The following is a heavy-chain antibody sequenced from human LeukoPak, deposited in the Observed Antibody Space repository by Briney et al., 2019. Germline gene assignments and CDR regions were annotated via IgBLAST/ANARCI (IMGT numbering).Heavy chain of an antibody. D-gene: IGHD3-16*02. J-gene: IGHJ4*02. Sequence: ASVKVSCKASGYAFTSYDINWVRQATGQGLEWMGWMNPNSGNTGYAQKFQGRVTMTRNTSISTAYMELSSLRSVDTAVYYCARVVHDYVWGSYRSPTYIDYWGQGTLVTVSS. V-gene: IGHV1-8*01. CDR1: GYAFTSYD. CDR2: MNPNSGNT. CDR3: ARVVHDYVWGSYRSPTYIDY.